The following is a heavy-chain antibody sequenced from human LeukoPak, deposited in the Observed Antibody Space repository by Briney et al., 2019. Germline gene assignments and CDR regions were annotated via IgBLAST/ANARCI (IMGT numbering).Heavy chain of an antibody. CDR3: ARGDTSLQRNDALDI. V-gene: IGHV3-21*01. CDR2: ISLTSNDI. Sequence: PGGSLRLSCAASGFTFSSYSMNWVRQAPGKGLEWVSSISLTSNDIYYAASVRGRFIISRDNAKNLLSLQMNSLRAEDTALYYCARGDTSLQRNDALDIWGQGTMVSVSS. J-gene: IGHJ3*02. D-gene: IGHD2/OR15-2a*01. CDR1: GFTFSSYS.